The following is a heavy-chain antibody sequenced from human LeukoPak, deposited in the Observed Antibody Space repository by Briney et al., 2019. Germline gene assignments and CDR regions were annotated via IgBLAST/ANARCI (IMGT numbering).Heavy chain of an antibody. CDR2: IYYSGST. CDR1: GGSITSYC. V-gene: IGHV4-59*08. Sequence: PSETLSVTCTVSGGSITSYCWSWIRQPPGNGLEWIGYIYYSGSTNYNPSLKSRVTISVDTSKNQFSLKLSSVTAADTAVYYCARHQTSGTYAFDIWGQGTMVTVSS. J-gene: IGHJ3*02. CDR3: ARHQTSGTYAFDI. D-gene: IGHD1-26*01.